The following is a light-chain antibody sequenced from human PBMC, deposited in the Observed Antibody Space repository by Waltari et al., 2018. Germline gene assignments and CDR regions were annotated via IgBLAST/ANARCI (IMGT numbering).Light chain of an antibody. J-gene: IGKJ4*01. CDR2: GTS. CDR3: QHYDGSAVT. V-gene: IGKV3-20*01. CDR1: QSVRRIS. Sequence: CRASQSVRRISFTWYQQGAGQAARRLIYGTSSRATGIPDRFSGNGSETDVTLSISRLEPEDLAVYCCQHYDGSAVTFGGGTKVEI.